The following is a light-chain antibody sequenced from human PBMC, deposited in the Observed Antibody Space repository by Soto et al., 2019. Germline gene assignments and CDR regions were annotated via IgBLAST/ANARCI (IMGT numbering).Light chain of an antibody. Sequence: QSVLTQPPSASGTPGQKVTISCSGSSSNIGPNAVNWYQQLPGTAPKLLLYNNIQRPSGVSDRFSGSKSGTSASLAISGLQSDDEADYHCAAWDDSLNGLVFGTGTQLTVL. CDR1: SSNIGPNA. CDR2: NNI. J-gene: IGLJ1*01. V-gene: IGLV1-44*01. CDR3: AAWDDSLNGLV.